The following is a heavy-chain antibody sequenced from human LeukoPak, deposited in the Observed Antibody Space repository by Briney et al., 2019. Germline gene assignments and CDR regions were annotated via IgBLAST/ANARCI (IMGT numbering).Heavy chain of an antibody. CDR1: GGSISSYY. V-gene: IGHV4-59*01. CDR3: ARARGYYYYYMDV. D-gene: IGHD3-10*01. J-gene: IGHJ6*03. CDR2: IYYSGST. Sequence: SETLSLTCTVSGGSISSYYWSWIRQPPGKGLEWIGYIYYSGSTNYNPSLKSRVTISVDTSKNQFSLKLSSVTAADTAVYYCARARGYYYYYMDVWGKGTTVTISS.